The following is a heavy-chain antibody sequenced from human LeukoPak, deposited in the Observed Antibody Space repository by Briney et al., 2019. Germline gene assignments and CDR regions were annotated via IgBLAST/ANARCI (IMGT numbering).Heavy chain of an antibody. CDR3: ARGLRDYDFWSGYYFEGQAYNWFDP. Sequence: SVKVSCKASGGTFSSYAISWVRQAPGQGLEWTGGIIPIFGTANYAQKFQGRVTITADESTSTAYMELSSLRSEDTAVYYCARGLRDYDFWSGYYFEGQAYNWFDPWGQGTLVTVSS. CDR1: GGTFSSYA. V-gene: IGHV1-69*01. CDR2: IIPIFGTA. J-gene: IGHJ5*02. D-gene: IGHD3-3*01.